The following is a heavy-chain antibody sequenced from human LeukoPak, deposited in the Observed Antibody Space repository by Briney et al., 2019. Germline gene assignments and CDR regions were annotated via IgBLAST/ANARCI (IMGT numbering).Heavy chain of an antibody. Sequence: SETLSLTCTVSGASISSNYWSWIRQPPGKGLEWIAYISYSGNTDYNPSLKSRVTISVDTSKKQISLTLSSVTAADTAVYYCARKGDCTSGSGRYFDYWGQGTLVTVSS. V-gene: IGHV4-59*08. D-gene: IGHD2-15*01. J-gene: IGHJ4*02. CDR2: ISYSGNT. CDR3: ARKGDCTSGSGRYFDY. CDR1: GASISSNY.